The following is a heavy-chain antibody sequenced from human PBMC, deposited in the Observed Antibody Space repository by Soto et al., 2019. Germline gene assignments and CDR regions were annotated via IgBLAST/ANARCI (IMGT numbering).Heavy chain of an antibody. CDR3: ARVTTVSYARFDP. V-gene: IGHV1-69*01. D-gene: IGHD4-17*01. CDR2: IIPIFGTT. Sequence: QVQLVQSGAEVKKPGSSVKVSCRASGGTFNNYAISWVRQAPGQGLEWMGGIIPIFGTTNYAQKFQGRVRITADESTSTAYMELSSLRSEDMAVYYCARVTTVSYARFDPWGQGTLVTVSS. J-gene: IGHJ5*02. CDR1: GGTFNNYA.